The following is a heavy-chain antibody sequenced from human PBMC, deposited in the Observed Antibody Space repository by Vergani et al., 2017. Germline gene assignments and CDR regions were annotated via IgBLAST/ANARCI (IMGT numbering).Heavy chain of an antibody. J-gene: IGHJ4*02. D-gene: IGHD3-22*01. V-gene: IGHV3-23*01. CDR3: AGPQVTSSYYYGGFDY. CDR2: ISSDSGST. CDR1: GFTFSTYA. Sequence: EVQLLESGGGLVQPGGSLRLSCAASGFTFSTYAMTWVRQAPGKGLEWVSTISSDSGSTYYADSVKGRFTISRDNSKNTLSLQMNSLTSEDTAIYYCAGPQVTSSYYYGGFDYWGQGILVTVSS.